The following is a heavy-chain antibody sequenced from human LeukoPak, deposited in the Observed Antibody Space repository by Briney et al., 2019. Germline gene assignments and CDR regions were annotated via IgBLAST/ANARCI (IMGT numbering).Heavy chain of an antibody. CDR3: AGASGGDWFDP. Sequence: GGSLRLSCAASGFTFSSYGMHWVRQAPGKGLEWVSYISSSGSTIYYADSVKGRFTISRDNAKNSLYLQMNSLRAEDTAVYYCAGASGGDWFDPWGQGTLVTVSS. CDR1: GFTFSSYG. D-gene: IGHD3-16*01. CDR2: ISSSGSTI. V-gene: IGHV3-48*04. J-gene: IGHJ5*02.